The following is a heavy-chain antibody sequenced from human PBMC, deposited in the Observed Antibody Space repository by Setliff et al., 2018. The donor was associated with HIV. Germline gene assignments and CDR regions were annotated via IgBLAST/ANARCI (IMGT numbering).Heavy chain of an antibody. V-gene: IGHV1-69*13. J-gene: IGHJ5*02. CDR1: GGTFSRLA. CDR2: IIPIYGTV. CDR3: ATSPRGTYYAILTCPPRGYFEP. D-gene: IGHD3-9*01. Sequence: SVKVSCKASGGTFSRLAISWVRQAPGQGLEWMGGIIPIYGTVNYAQKFQGRVTITADESTTTAYMELSSLRPEDTAVYYCATSPRGTYYAILTCPPRGYFEPLGQGTQVTVSS.